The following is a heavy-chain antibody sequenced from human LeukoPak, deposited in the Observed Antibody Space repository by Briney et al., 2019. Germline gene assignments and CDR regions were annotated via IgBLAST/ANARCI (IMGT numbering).Heavy chain of an antibody. D-gene: IGHD5-18*01. Sequence: ASVKVSCKVSGYTLTELSMHRVRQAPGKGLEWMGGFDPEDGETIYAQKFQGRVTMTEDTSTDTAYMELSSLRSEDTAVYYCATGPTQLWLGSEDYYGMDVWGKGTTVTVSS. V-gene: IGHV1-24*01. J-gene: IGHJ6*04. CDR3: ATGPTQLWLGSEDYYGMDV. CDR1: GYTLTELS. CDR2: FDPEDGET.